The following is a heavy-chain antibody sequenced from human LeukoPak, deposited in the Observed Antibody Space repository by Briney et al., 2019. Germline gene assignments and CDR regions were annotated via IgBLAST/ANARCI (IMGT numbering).Heavy chain of an antibody. V-gene: IGHV1-18*01. J-gene: IGHJ4*02. CDR3: ARDRQCGY. CDR2: ISAYNGNR. Sequence: ASVKVSCKAAGYTFTSYGISWVRQAPGQGLEWMGCISAYNGNRNYSPKLQGRVTMTTDTSTSTAYMALRSLRSDDTAVYYCARDRQCGYWGQGTLVTVSS. CDR1: GYTFTSYG. D-gene: IGHD2-21*01.